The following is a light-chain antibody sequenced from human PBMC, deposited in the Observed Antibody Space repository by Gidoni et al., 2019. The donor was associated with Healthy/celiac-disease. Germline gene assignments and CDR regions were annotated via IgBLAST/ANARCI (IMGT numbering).Light chain of an antibody. Sequence: QSVLTQPPSVSAAPGQKVTTSCSGSSSNIGNNYVSWYQQHPGTAPKLLIYDNNKRPSVIPDRFSGSKSGTSATLGITGLQTGDEADYYCGTWDSSLSAGVFAGGTKLTVL. V-gene: IGLV1-51*01. J-gene: IGLJ3*02. CDR3: GTWDSSLSAGV. CDR2: DNN. CDR1: SSNIGNNY.